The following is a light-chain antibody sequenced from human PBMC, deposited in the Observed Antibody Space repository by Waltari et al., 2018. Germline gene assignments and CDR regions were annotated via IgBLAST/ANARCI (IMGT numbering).Light chain of an antibody. CDR2: DVT. J-gene: IGLJ2*01. Sequence: QSALTQPASVSGSPGQSITISCTGTSSHIGSSNYVSWYQQHPGKAPKLIIFDVTNRPSGVSNRFSDSKSGNTASLIISGLQGEDEADYYCSSYMDTTALELFGGGTSLTVL. CDR1: SSHIGSSNY. CDR3: SSYMDTTALEL. V-gene: IGLV2-14*03.